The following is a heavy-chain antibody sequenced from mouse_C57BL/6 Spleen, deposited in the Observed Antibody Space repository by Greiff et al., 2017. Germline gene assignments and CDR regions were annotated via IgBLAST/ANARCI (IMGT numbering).Heavy chain of an antibody. J-gene: IGHJ4*01. CDR1: GYTFTSYW. V-gene: IGHV1-72*01. D-gene: IGHD2-5*01. Sequence: QVQLKQPGAELVKPGASVKLSCKASGYTFTSYWMHWVKQRPGRGLEWIGRIDPNSGGTKYNEKFKSKATLTVDKPSSTAYMQLSSLTSEDSAVYYCARWGPYSNYGIGYAMDYWGQGTSVTVSS. CDR2: IDPNSGGT. CDR3: ARWGPYSNYGIGYAMDY.